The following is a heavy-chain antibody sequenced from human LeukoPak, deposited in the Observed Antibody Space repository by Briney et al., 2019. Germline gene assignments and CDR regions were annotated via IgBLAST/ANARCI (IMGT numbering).Heavy chain of an antibody. V-gene: IGHV3-48*01. CDR2: ISGFSTTI. Sequence: PGGSLRLSCEASGFTLSSFSMNWVRQAPGKGLEWVSYISGFSTTIYYADSVKGRFTISRDNSKNTLYLQMNSLRAEDTAVYYCATSHLNRYFDLWGRGTLVTVSS. D-gene: IGHD3-16*02. CDR1: GFTLSSFS. J-gene: IGHJ2*01. CDR3: ATSHLNRYFDL.